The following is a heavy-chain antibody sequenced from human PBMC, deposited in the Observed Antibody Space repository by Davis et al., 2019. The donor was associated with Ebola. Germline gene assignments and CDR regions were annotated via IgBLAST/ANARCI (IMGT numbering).Heavy chain of an antibody. V-gene: IGHV3-48*02. CDR2: ISSSSSTI. CDR1: GFTFSSYA. Sequence: GESLKISCEGTGFTFSSYAMSWVRQAPGKGLEWVSYISSSSSTIYYADSVKGRFTISRDNAKNSLYLQMNSLRDEDTAVYYCAREPCDYWGQGTLVTVSS. CDR3: AREPCDY. J-gene: IGHJ4*02.